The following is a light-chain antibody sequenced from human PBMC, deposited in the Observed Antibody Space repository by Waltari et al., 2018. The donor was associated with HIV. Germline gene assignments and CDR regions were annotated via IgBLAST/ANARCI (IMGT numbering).Light chain of an antibody. Sequence: IQLTQSPSSLSASLGDDFTITCRASQHIKTFLNWYQVRPGKAPRVLVYGVSSLPTGVPSRFTGDGSGSDFTLTINNLQPEDFASYFCQQTYSVSITFGPGTRLEI. CDR3: QQTYSVSIT. V-gene: IGKV1-39*01. J-gene: IGKJ5*01. CDR1: QHIKTF. CDR2: GVS.